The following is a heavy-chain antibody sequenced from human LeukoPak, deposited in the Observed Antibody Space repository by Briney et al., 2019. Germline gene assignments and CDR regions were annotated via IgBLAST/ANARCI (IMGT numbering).Heavy chain of an antibody. D-gene: IGHD3-22*01. J-gene: IGHJ4*02. CDR2: ISAYTGNT. CDR1: GYTFTNYG. CDR3: ARSGVGYFYDNTGYYPLDY. V-gene: IGHV1-18*01. Sequence: ASVKVSCKASGYTFTNYGISWVRQAPGQGLEWMGWISAYTGNTNYAQNFQGRVTMTTDTSTSTAFTELRSLRSDDTAVYYCARSGVGYFYDNTGYYPLDYWGQGTLVTVSS.